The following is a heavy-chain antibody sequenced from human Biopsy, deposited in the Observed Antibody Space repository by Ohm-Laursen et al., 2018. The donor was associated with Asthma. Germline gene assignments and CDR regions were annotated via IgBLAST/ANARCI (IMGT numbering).Heavy chain of an antibody. CDR3: ARVSITPGAFDI. V-gene: IGHV1-69*13. CDR2: LIPVLGTP. Sequence: SVKVSCKASGDSFSNYAISWVRQAPGQGLEWMGGLIPVLGTPDHAQMFEGRVTITADESTSTVYMELSSLRSEDTAVYYCARVSITPGAFDIWGQGTMVTVSS. J-gene: IGHJ3*02. CDR1: GDSFSNYA. D-gene: IGHD3-10*01.